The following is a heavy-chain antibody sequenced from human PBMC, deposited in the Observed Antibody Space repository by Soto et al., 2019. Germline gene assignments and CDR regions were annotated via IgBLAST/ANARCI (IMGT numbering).Heavy chain of an antibody. Sequence: QLQLQESGPGLVKPSETLSLTCTVSGGSISSSSYYWGWIRQPPGKGLEWIGSIYYSRSTYYNPSLKSRVTISVDTSKNQFSLKLSSVTAADTAVYYCATTTVTTPYYMDVWGKGTTVTVSS. CDR1: GGSISSSSYY. CDR3: ATTTVTTPYYMDV. CDR2: IYYSRST. D-gene: IGHD4-17*01. J-gene: IGHJ6*03. V-gene: IGHV4-39*01.